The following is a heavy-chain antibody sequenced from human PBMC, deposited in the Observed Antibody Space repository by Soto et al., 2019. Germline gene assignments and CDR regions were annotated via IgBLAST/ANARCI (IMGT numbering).Heavy chain of an antibody. J-gene: IGHJ4*02. Sequence: ASVKVSCKASGYTFTSYGISWVRQAPGQGLEWMGWISAYNGNTNYAQKLQGRVTMTTDTSTSTAYMELRSLRSNDTAVYYCASLYDSSGYYYFDYWGQGTLVTVSS. CDR2: ISAYNGNT. CDR1: GYTFTSYG. CDR3: ASLYDSSGYYYFDY. V-gene: IGHV1-18*01. D-gene: IGHD3-22*01.